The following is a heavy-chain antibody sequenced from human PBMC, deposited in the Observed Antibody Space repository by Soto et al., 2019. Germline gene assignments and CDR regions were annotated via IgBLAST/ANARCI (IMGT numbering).Heavy chain of an antibody. CDR2: IYYSGST. D-gene: IGHD1-26*01. J-gene: IGHJ4*02. CDR1: GGSISSYY. V-gene: IGHV4-59*01. Sequence: SETLSLTCTVSGGSISSYYWSWIRQPPGKGLEWIGYIYYSGSTNYNPSLKSRVTISVDTSKNQFSLKLSSVTAADTAVYYCARGSGSYWFDGFDYWGQGTLVTVSS. CDR3: ARGSGSYWFDGFDY.